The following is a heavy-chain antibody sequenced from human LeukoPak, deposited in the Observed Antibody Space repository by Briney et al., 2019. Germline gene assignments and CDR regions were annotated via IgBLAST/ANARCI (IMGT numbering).Heavy chain of an antibody. Sequence: GGSLTLSCAASGFTFSSFTMNWVRQPPGKGLEWVSSISSSSDYIYYADSVKGRFTISRGNAKNSLYLQMNSLRAEDTAVYYCARDSYNWNDGGADYWGQGTLVTVSS. CDR2: ISSSSDYI. CDR1: GFTFSSFT. CDR3: ARDSYNWNDGGADY. D-gene: IGHD1-20*01. V-gene: IGHV3-21*01. J-gene: IGHJ4*02.